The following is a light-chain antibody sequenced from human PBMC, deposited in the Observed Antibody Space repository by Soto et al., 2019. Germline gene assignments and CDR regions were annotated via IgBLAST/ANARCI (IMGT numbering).Light chain of an antibody. J-gene: IGLJ1*01. Sequence: QPVLTQPPSVSGAPGQRVTISCTGSSSNIGAGYDVHWYQQLPGTAPKLLIYGNSNRPSGVPDRFSGSKSGTSASLAITGLQAEDEADYYCQSYDSSPLYVFGTGTKLTVL. CDR3: QSYDSSPLYV. CDR2: GNS. CDR1: SSNIGAGYD. V-gene: IGLV1-40*01.